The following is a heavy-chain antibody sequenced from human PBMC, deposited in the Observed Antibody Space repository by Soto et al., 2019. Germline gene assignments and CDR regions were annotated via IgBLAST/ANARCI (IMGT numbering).Heavy chain of an antibody. V-gene: IGHV1-24*01. CDR1: GYTLTELS. J-gene: IGHJ6*02. Sequence: ASVKVSCKVSGYTLTELSMHWVRQAPGKGLEWMGGFDPEDGETIYAQKFQGRVTMTEDTSTDTAYMELSSLRSEDTAVYYCASSSLGFDPYYYYSCCMDFWGQGTSRTTSS. CDR3: ASSSLGFDPYYYYSCCMDF. D-gene: IGHD6-13*01. CDR2: FDPEDGET.